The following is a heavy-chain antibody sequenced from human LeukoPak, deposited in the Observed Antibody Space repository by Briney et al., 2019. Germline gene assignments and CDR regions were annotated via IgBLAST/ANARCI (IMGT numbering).Heavy chain of an antibody. D-gene: IGHD3-9*01. V-gene: IGHV1-69*04. Sequence: SVKVSCKASGGTFSSYAISWVRQAPGQGLEWMGRIIPILGIANYAQKFQGRVTITADKSTSTAYMELSSLRSEDTAVYYCARVEYDILTGYYLSGFDYWGQGTLVTVSS. CDR1: GGTFSSYA. CDR3: ARVEYDILTGYYLSGFDY. CDR2: IIPILGIA. J-gene: IGHJ4*02.